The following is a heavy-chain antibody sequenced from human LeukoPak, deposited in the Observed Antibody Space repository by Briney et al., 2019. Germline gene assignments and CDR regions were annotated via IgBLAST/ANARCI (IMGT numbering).Heavy chain of an antibody. D-gene: IGHD3-10*01. J-gene: IGHJ4*02. Sequence: SETLSLTCTVSGFSISSYYWIWIRQPAGKGLNGIGRIYTSGSTNHNPSLMRRVTMSVDKPKHQLSLNLSSVCAADTAMYYCARGAYHYSSGIYYFDYWGQGTLVTVSS. CDR3: ARGAYHYSSGIYYFDY. CDR1: GFSISSYY. CDR2: IYTSGST. V-gene: IGHV4-4*07.